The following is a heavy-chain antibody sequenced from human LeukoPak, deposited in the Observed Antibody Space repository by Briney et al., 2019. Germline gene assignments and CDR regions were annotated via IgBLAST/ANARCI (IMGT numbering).Heavy chain of an antibody. D-gene: IGHD4-17*01. V-gene: IGHV3-23*01. CDR2: ISGSGGST. CDR3: AKIGDYGRGPLNDY. J-gene: IGHJ4*02. CDR1: GFTFSSYA. Sequence: PGGSLRLSCAASGFTFSSYAVSWVRQAPGKGLEWVSAISGSGGSTYYADSVKGRFTISRDNSKNTLYLQMNSLRAEDTAVYYCAKIGDYGRGPLNDYWGQGTLVTVSS.